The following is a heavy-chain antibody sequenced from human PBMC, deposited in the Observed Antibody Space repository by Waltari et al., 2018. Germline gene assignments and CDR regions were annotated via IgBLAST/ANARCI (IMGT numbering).Heavy chain of an antibody. CDR3: AREGLNRSYYLFDQ. CDR1: GGSITNLEYY. J-gene: IGHJ4*02. CDR2: IYYSGST. V-gene: IGHV4-39*07. D-gene: IGHD3-10*01. Sequence: QLQLQESGPGLVKPSETLSLTCSVSGGSITNLEYYWAWIRQPPGKGPEWIGSIYYSGSTYYTPSLKCRVTLSVDTSKNQFSLMLNSVTAADTAVYFCAREGLNRSYYLFDQWGQGTLVTVSS.